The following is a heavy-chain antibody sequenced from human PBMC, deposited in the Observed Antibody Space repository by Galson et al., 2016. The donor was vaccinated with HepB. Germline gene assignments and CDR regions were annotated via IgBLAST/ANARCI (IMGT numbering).Heavy chain of an antibody. Sequence: SVKVSCKASGYTFTSYYIHWVRQAPGQGLEWMGVVNPSGGSTSHAQKFQGRVTMTRATSTSTVYMELRSLRSEDRAIYYCARSSIYGYPSFDYWGQGTLVTVSS. J-gene: IGHJ4*02. CDR2: VNPSGGST. CDR3: ARSSIYGYPSFDY. D-gene: IGHD4-17*01. CDR1: GYTFTSYY. V-gene: IGHV1-46*01.